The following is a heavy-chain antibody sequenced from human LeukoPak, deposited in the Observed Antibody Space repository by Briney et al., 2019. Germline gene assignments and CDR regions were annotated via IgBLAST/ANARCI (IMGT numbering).Heavy chain of an antibody. Sequence: PGRSLRLSCAASGFTFDDYAMHWVRQAPGKGLEWVSSISWNSDTMVYADSVKGRFTIPRDNAKNSLYLQLNSLRAEDTALYYCAKAPSSSSTKFDYWGQGTLVSVSS. CDR1: GFTFDDYA. V-gene: IGHV3-9*01. D-gene: IGHD6-6*01. CDR2: ISWNSDTM. J-gene: IGHJ4*02. CDR3: AKAPSSSSTKFDY.